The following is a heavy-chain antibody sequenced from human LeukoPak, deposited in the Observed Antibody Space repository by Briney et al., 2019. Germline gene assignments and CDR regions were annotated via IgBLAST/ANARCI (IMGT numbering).Heavy chain of an antibody. CDR3: ARLDTAMVKAFDI. CDR2: IYYSGST. Sequence: SQTLSLTCTVSGGSISRGGYYWSWIRQHPGKGLEWIGYIYYSGSTYYNPSLKSRVTISVDTSKNQFSLKLSSVTAADTAVYYCARLDTAMVKAFDIWGQGTMVTVSS. V-gene: IGHV4-31*03. J-gene: IGHJ3*02. CDR1: GGSISRGGYY. D-gene: IGHD5-18*01.